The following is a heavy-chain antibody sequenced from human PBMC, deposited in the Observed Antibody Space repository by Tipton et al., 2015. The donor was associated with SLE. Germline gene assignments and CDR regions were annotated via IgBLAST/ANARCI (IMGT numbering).Heavy chain of an antibody. D-gene: IGHD6-6*01. J-gene: IGHJ6*02. CDR3: ARDEYSSRGSYYYYGMDI. V-gene: IGHV4-61*02. CDR2: IYTSGST. CDR1: GGSISSGSYY. Sequence: TLSLTCTVSGGSISSGSYYWSWIRQPAGKGLEWIGRIYTSGSTNYNPSLKSRVTISVDTSKNQFSLKLSSVTAADTAVYYCARDEYSSRGSYYYYGMDIWGQGTTVTVSS.